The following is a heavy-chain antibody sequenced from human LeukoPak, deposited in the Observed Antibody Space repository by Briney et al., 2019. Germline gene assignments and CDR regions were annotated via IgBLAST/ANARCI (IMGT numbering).Heavy chain of an antibody. CDR2: IYYSGST. CDR3: ARGPYSYDSSGAFDI. Sequence: SSETLSLTCTVSGGSISSYYWTWIRQPPGKGLEWIGSIYYSGSTYYNPSLKSRVTISVDTSKNQFSLKLSSVTAADTAVYFCARGPYSYDSSGAFDIWGQGTMVTVSS. V-gene: IGHV4-39*01. J-gene: IGHJ3*02. CDR1: GGSISSYY. D-gene: IGHD3-22*01.